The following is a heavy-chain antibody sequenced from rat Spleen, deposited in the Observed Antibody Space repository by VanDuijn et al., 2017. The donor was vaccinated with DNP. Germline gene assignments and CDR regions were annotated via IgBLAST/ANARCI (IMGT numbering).Heavy chain of an antibody. CDR3: VRHAMGRAFFDF. CDR1: GFTFNNYE. J-gene: IGHJ1*01. CDR2: ISSSSSSI. Sequence: EVQLVESGGGLVQPGRSLKLSCLASGFTFNNYEMSWIRQTPGKGLEWVASISSSSSSIYYADILKGRFTISRENAKNTLSLQMTSLRSEDTALYYCVRHAMGRAFFDFWGPGTMVTVSS. V-gene: IGHV5-34*01. D-gene: IGHD1-12*02.